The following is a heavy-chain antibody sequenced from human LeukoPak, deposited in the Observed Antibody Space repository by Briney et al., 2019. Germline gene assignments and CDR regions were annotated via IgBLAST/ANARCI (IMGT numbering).Heavy chain of an antibody. J-gene: IGHJ4*02. CDR3: ASAGGDSRSPLPFYY. D-gene: IGHD6-6*01. Sequence: GGSLRLSCAASGFTFGSYWMSWVRQAPGKGLEWVANIKQDGSEKYYVDSVKGRFTISRDNAENSLSLQMNSLRAEDTAVYYCASAGGDSRSPLPFYYWGQGTLVTVSS. CDR1: GFTFGSYW. CDR2: IKQDGSEK. V-gene: IGHV3-7*03.